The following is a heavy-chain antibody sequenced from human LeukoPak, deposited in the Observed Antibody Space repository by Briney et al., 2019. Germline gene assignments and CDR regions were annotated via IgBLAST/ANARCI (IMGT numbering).Heavy chain of an antibody. V-gene: IGHV1-69*02. CDR3: ASAYYDFWSGYQFDY. D-gene: IGHD3-3*01. J-gene: IGHJ4*02. CDR1: GGTFSSYT. Sequence: ASVKVSCKASGGTFSSYTISWVRQAPGQGLEWVGRIIPVLGIANYAQKFQGRVTITADKSTSTAYMELSSLRSEDTAVYYCASAYYDFWSGYQFDYWGQGTLVTVSS. CDR2: IIPVLGIA.